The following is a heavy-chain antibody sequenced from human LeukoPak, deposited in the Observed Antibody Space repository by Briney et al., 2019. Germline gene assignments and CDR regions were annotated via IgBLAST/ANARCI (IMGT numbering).Heavy chain of an antibody. J-gene: IGHJ6*03. CDR2: INHSGST. Sequence: SETLSLTCAVYGGSFSGYYWSWIRQPPGKGLEWIGEINHSGSTNYNPSLKSRVTISVDTSKNQFSLKLSPVTAADTAVYYCARGRLLWSQTGYYYMDVWGKGTTVSVSS. D-gene: IGHD3-10*01. V-gene: IGHV4-34*01. CDR3: ARGRLLWSQTGYYYMDV. CDR1: GGSFSGYY.